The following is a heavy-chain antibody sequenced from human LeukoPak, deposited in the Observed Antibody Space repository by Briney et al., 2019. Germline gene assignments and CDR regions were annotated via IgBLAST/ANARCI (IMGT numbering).Heavy chain of an antibody. CDR3: ARETRDAFDI. Sequence: GGSLRLSCAASGFTFSSYWMHWVRQAPGKGLVWASRINSDGSSTSYADSVKGRFTISRDNAKNTLYLQMNSLRAEDTAVYYCARETRDAFDIWGQGQWSPSLQ. CDR1: GFTFSSYW. V-gene: IGHV3-74*01. J-gene: IGHJ3*02. CDR2: INSDGSST.